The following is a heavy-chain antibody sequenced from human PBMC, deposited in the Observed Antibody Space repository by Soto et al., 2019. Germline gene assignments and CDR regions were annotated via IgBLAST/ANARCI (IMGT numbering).Heavy chain of an antibody. J-gene: IGHJ3*02. CDR1: GYTFTSYD. CDR3: ERERGDAFDI. D-gene: IGHD1-1*01. CDR2: MNPNSGNT. V-gene: IGHV1-8*01. Sequence: QVQLVQSGAEVKKPGASVKVSCKASGYTFTSYDINWVRHATGQGLEWMGWMNPNSGNTAYAQKFKGRVTMTRNTSISTAYMELSSLRSEDTAVYSCERERGDAFDIWGQGTMVTVSS.